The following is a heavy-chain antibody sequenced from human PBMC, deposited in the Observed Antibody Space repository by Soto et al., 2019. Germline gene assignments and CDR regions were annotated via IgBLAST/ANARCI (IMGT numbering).Heavy chain of an antibody. CDR1: GFSLSTTGVG. D-gene: IGHD3-10*01. CDR2: IYWDDDK. Sequence: QITLKESGPTLVRPTQTLTLTCTFSGFSLSTTGVGVGWIRQPPGKALEWLALIYWDDDKRYSPSLKSRLTTTKDTSKNDVILTMTNMDPVDTARYYCAQRLPHYGLGRERGSWFDPWGQGTLVTVSS. CDR3: AQRLPHYGLGRERGSWFDP. J-gene: IGHJ5*02. V-gene: IGHV2-5*02.